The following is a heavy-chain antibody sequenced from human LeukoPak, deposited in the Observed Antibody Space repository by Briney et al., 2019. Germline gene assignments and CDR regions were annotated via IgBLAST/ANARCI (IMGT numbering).Heavy chain of an antibody. J-gene: IGHJ4*02. CDR1: GFTFNTYI. CDR2: ISSRSSNI. Sequence: PGGSLRLSCAASGFTFNTYIMTWVRQAPGKGLDWVSYISSRSSNIYYANSVKGRFTISRDNANNSLYLQMNSLRAEDTAVYYCARGIYGGNLYYFDYWGQGTLVTVSS. CDR3: ARGIYGGNLYYFDY. V-gene: IGHV3-48*01. D-gene: IGHD4-23*01.